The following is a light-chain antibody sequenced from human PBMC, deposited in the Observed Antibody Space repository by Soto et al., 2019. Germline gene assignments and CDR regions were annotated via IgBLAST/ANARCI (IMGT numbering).Light chain of an antibody. CDR1: QGISSY. Sequence: DIQLTQSPSFLSASVGDRVTITCRASQGISSYLAWYQQKPGKAPKLLLYAAFTLQSGVPSRLSGSGSGTEFTLTISSLQPEAFESCYCQQLNSFGGGTKVEIK. V-gene: IGKV1-9*01. CDR3: QQLNS. CDR2: AAF. J-gene: IGKJ4*01.